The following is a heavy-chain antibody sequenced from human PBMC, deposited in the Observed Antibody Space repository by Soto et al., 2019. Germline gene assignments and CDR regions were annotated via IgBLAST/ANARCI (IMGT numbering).Heavy chain of an antibody. CDR3: ARERGSSWYNWFDP. CDR2: INPNSGST. CDR1: GYTFTGYY. J-gene: IGHJ5*02. V-gene: IGHV1-2*02. Sequence: QVQLVQSGAEVKKPGASVKVSCKASGYTFTGYYMHWVRQAPGQGLEWMGWINPNSGSTNYAQKFQGRVTMTRDTSISTAYMELSRLRSDDTAVYYCARERGSSWYNWFDPWGQGTLVTVSS. D-gene: IGHD6-13*01.